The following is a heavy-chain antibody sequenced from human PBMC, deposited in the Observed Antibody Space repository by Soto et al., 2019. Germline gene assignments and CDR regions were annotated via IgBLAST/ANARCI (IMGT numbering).Heavy chain of an antibody. J-gene: IGHJ4*02. CDR1: GFTSNTHW. Sequence: GGSLRLSCTASGFTSNTHWMHWVRQAPGKGLVWVSRIYFDGITTNYADSVKGRLTVSRDNAKNTVYLHVNTLRDEDTAVYYCARGGAMGVDYWGQGTLVTVSS. CDR2: IYFDGITT. CDR3: ARGGAMGVDY. D-gene: IGHD1-26*01. V-gene: IGHV3-74*01.